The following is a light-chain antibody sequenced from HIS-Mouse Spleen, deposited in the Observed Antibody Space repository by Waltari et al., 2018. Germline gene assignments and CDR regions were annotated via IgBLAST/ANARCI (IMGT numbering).Light chain of an antibody. J-gene: IGLJ1*01. CDR2: SNN. Sequence: QSVLTQPPSASGTPGQRVTISCSGSSSNIGRNTVNWSQQLPGTAPKLLIYSNNQRPSGVPDRFSGSKSGTSASLAISGLQSEDEADYYCAAWDDSLNGYVFGTGTKVTVL. V-gene: IGLV1-44*01. CDR1: SSNIGRNT. CDR3: AAWDDSLNGYV.